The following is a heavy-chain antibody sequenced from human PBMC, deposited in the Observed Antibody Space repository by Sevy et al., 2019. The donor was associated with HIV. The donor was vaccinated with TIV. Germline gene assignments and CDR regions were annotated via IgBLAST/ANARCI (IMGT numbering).Heavy chain of an antibody. Sequence: SETLSITCTVSGGSISSYYWSWIRQPPGKGLEWIGYIYYSGSTNYNPSLKSRVTISVDTSKNQFSLKLSSVTAADTAVYYCAGYSSGWYNWFDPWGQGTLVTVS. CDR3: AGYSSGWYNWFDP. CDR2: IYYSGST. D-gene: IGHD6-19*01. J-gene: IGHJ5*02. CDR1: GGSISSYY. V-gene: IGHV4-59*01.